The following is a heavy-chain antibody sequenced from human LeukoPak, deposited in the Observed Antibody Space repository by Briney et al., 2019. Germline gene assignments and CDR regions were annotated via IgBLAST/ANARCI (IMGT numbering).Heavy chain of an antibody. D-gene: IGHD2-15*01. CDR2: INPIFGTA. J-gene: IGHJ4*02. Sequence: SVKVSCKASGGTFSSYAISWVRQAPGQGLEWMGGINPIFGTANYAQKFQGRVTITADESTSTAYMELSSLRSEDTAVYYCASIVAVGCSGGSCYPRVNYFDYWGQGTLVTVSS. CDR1: GGTFSSYA. CDR3: ASIVAVGCSGGSCYPRVNYFDY. V-gene: IGHV1-69*13.